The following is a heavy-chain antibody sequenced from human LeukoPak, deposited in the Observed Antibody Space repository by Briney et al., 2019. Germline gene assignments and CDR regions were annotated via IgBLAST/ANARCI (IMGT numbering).Heavy chain of an antibody. CDR3: ARAHEYCTNGVCHPIPFDY. D-gene: IGHD2-8*01. CDR2: ISAYNGNT. CDR1: GYTFTSYG. J-gene: IGHJ4*02. Sequence: ASVKVSCKASGYTFTSYGISWVRQAPGQGLEWMGWISAYNGNTNYAQKLQGRVTMTTDTSTSTAYMELRSLRSDDTAVYYCARAHEYCTNGVCHPIPFDYWGQGTLVTVSS. V-gene: IGHV1-18*01.